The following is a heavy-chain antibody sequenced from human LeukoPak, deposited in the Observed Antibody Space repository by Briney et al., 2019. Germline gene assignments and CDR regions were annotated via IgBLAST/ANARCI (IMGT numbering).Heavy chain of an antibody. CDR1: GGSIGSYF. CDR2: NSGST. J-gene: IGHJ3*02. Sequence: PSETLSLTCTVSGGSIGSYFWSWIRQPPGKGLEWIGYNSGSTKYNPSLKSRVTISVDTSKNQLSLKLSSVTAADTAVYYCARGRGYGGNYLRAFDIRGQGTMVSVSS. V-gene: IGHV4-59*08. CDR3: ARGRGYGGNYLRAFDI. D-gene: IGHD1-26*01.